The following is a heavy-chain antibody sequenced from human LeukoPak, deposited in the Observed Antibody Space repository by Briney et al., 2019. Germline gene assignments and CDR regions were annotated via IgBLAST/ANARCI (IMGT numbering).Heavy chain of an antibody. CDR2: IYYSGIT. J-gene: IGHJ3*02. D-gene: IGHD3-22*01. CDR1: GGSISISDYY. V-gene: IGHV4-30-4*01. CDR3: TRGGYYDSSGHDAFDI. Sequence: SQTLSLTCSVSGGSISISDYYWSWIRQPPGQGLEWIGYIYYSGITYYNPSLKSRVTISVDTSKNQFSLKLSSVTAADTAVYYCTRGGYYDSSGHDAFDIWGQGTMVTVSS.